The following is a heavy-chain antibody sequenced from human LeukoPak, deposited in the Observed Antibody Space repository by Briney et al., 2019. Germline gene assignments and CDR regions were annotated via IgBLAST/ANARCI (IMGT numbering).Heavy chain of an antibody. V-gene: IGHV3-11*01. CDR2: IGSSGSTI. J-gene: IGHJ5*02. CDR1: GFTFSDYY. Sequence: GGSLRLSCAASGFTFSDYYMSWIRQAPGKGLEWVSYIGSSGSTIYYADSVKGRFTISRDNAKNSLYLQMNSLRAEDTAVYYCASAPLYNWFDPWGQGTLVTVSS. CDR3: ASAPLYNWFDP.